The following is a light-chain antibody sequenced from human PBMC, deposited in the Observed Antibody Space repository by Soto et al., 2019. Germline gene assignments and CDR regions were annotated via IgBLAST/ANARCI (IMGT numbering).Light chain of an antibody. CDR3: QQYGSSPRT. CDR2: GAS. CDR1: QSVNSN. V-gene: IGKV3-20*01. J-gene: IGKJ1*01. Sequence: ETEMTQSPATLSVCPGERATLSFRASQSVNSNLAWYQQKLGQAPRLLIYGASSRATGIPDRFSGSGYGTDFNLTISRLEPEDFAVYYCQQYGSSPRTFGQGTKVDIK.